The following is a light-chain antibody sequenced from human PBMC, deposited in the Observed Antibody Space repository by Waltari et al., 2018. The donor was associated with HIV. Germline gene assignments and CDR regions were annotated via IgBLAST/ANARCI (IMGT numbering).Light chain of an antibody. CDR3: QAWDSSTVV. CDR2: QDS. J-gene: IGLJ2*01. V-gene: IGLV3-1*01. CDR1: KLGDKY. Sequence: SYELTQPPSVSVSPGQTASITSSGDKLGDKYACWYQQKPGQSPVLVIYQDSKRPSGIPERFSGSNSANTATLTISGTQTLDEADYYCQAWDSSTVVFGGGTKLTVL.